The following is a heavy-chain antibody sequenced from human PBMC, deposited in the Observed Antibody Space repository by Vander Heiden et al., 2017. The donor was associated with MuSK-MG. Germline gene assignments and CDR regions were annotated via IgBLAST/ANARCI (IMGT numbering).Heavy chain of an antibody. CDR2: IRSKAYGGTT. CDR3: TRGGALLAVAGIGYYYGMDV. Sequence: EVQLVASGGGLVQPGRSLRLSCAASAFAIGDYAISWVRQAQGKGLEWVGFIRSKAYGGTTEYAASVKGRFTISRDDSKSIAYLQMNSLKTEDTAVYYCTRGGALLAVAGIGYYYGMDVWGQGTTVTVSS. CDR1: AFAIGDYA. J-gene: IGHJ6*02. D-gene: IGHD6-19*01. V-gene: IGHV3-49*04.